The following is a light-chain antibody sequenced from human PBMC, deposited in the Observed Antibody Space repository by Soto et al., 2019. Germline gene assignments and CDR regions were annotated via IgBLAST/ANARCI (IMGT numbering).Light chain of an antibody. J-gene: IGLJ2*01. CDR2: YDA. CDR3: QVWDSSSDLVI. Sequence: SYELTQPPSVSVAPGQAASITCGGNNIGGKSVHWYQQKSGQAPVLVIYYDADRPSGIPERFSGSKSENTATLTISRVEAGDEADYYCQVWDSSSDLVIFGGGTKLTVL. V-gene: IGLV3-21*04. CDR1: NIGGKS.